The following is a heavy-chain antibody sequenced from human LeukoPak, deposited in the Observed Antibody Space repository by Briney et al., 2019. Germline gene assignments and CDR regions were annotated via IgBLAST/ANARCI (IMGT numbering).Heavy chain of an antibody. V-gene: IGHV3-23*01. CDR2: ISGSGGST. CDR1: GFTFSSYA. J-gene: IGHJ3*02. Sequence: GGSLRLSCAASGFTFSSYAMGWVRQAPGKGLEWVSAISGSGGSTYYADSVKGRLTISRDNSKNTLYLQMNSLRAEDTAVYYCAKDESGSYWVGAFDIWGQGTMVTVSS. D-gene: IGHD1-26*01. CDR3: AKDESGSYWVGAFDI.